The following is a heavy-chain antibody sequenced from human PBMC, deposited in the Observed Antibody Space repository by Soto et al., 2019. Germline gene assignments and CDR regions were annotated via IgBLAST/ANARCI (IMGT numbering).Heavy chain of an antibody. CDR1: GGSISSGGYY. CDR2: IYYSGST. V-gene: IGHV4-31*03. Sequence: SETLSLTCTVSGGSISSGGYYWSWIRQHPGKGLEWIGYIYYSGSTYYNPSLKSRVTISVDTSKNQFSLKLGSVTAADTAVYYCARTSYDSSGTAADPWGQGTLVTVSS. J-gene: IGHJ5*02. D-gene: IGHD3-22*01. CDR3: ARTSYDSSGTAADP.